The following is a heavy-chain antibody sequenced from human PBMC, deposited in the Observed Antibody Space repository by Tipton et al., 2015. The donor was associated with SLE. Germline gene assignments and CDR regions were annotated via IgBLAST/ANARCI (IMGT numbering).Heavy chain of an antibody. D-gene: IGHD6-13*01. V-gene: IGHV4-34*01. Sequence: TLSLTCAVYGGSFSGYYWSWIRQPPGKGLEWIGEINHSGSTNSKPSLKSRVTISVDTSKNQFSLKLSSVTAADTAVYYCARAKQLVLFDYWGQGTLVTVSS. CDR3: ARAKQLVLFDY. CDR2: INHSGST. J-gene: IGHJ4*02. CDR1: GGSFSGYY.